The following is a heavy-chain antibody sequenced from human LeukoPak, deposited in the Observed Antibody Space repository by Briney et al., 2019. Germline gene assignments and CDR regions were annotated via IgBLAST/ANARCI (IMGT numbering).Heavy chain of an antibody. J-gene: IGHJ5*02. D-gene: IGHD2-2*01. V-gene: IGHV1-24*01. CDR2: FDPEDGET. CDR3: ATAVHSPLTSSTSCKYNCFDP. Sequence: SVKVSCKVSGYTLTELSMHWVRQAPGKGLEWMGGFDPEDGETIYAQKFQGRVTMTEDTSTDTAYMELSSLRSEDTAVSYCATAVHSPLTSSTSCKYNCFDPWGQGTLVTVSS. CDR1: GYTLTELS.